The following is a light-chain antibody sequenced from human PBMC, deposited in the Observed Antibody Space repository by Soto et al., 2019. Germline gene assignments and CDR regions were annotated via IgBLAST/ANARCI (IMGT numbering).Light chain of an antibody. CDR3: HQYYKWPLT. J-gene: IGKJ4*01. Sequence: EIVMTQSPATLSVSPGERVTLSCRAIQSSIINLAWYQQKPGQTPRLLIYDASTRATDIPARFSGSGSGTDFTLTISSLLSEDFAVYYCHQYYKWPLTFGGGTKVDIK. CDR2: DAS. V-gene: IGKV3-15*01. CDR1: QSSIIN.